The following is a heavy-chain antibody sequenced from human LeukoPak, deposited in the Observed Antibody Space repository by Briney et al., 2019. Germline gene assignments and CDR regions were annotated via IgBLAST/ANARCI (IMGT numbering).Heavy chain of an antibody. CDR2: ISYDGSYK. D-gene: IGHD5-24*01. V-gene: IGHV3-30-3*01. CDR1: GFTFSSYA. J-gene: IGHJ4*02. Sequence: GGSLRLSCAASGFTFSSYAMHWVRQAPGKGLEWVAVISYDGSYKYYADSVKGRFTISRDNSKNTLYLQMNSLRAEDTAVYYCARLERWLQFVEVDYWGQGTLVAVSS. CDR3: ARLERWLQFVEVDY.